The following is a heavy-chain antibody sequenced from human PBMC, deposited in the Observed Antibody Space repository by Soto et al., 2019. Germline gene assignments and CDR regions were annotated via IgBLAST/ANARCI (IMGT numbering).Heavy chain of an antibody. CDR3: ARDSLYCSGGSCYHAEYFQH. CDR2: INAGNGNT. Sequence: QVQLVQSGAEVKKPGASVKVSCKASGYTFTSYAMHWVRQAPGQRLEWMGWINAGNGNTKYSQKFQGRVTITRDTSASTAYMELSSLRSEDTAVYYCARDSLYCSGGSCYHAEYFQHWGRGTLVTVSS. V-gene: IGHV1-3*01. D-gene: IGHD2-15*01. J-gene: IGHJ1*01. CDR1: GYTFTSYA.